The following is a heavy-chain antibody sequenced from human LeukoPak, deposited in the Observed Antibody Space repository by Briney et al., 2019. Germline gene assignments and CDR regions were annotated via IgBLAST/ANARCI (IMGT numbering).Heavy chain of an antibody. Sequence: SETLSLTCTVSGGSISSGNYYWDWIRQPAGKGLEWIGRIHTSASTTYNPSLKSRLTISIDTSRNQVSLKLSSVTAADTAIYYCARHGLSSDCWGPGTLVTVSS. CDR3: ARHGLSSDC. V-gene: IGHV4-61*02. J-gene: IGHJ4*02. CDR1: GGSISSGNYY. D-gene: IGHD2-8*01. CDR2: IHTSAST.